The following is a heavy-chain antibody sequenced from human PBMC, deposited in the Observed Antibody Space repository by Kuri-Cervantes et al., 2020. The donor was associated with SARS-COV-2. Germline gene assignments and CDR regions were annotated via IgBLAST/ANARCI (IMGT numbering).Heavy chain of an antibody. V-gene: IGHV3-23*01. J-gene: IGHJ4*02. D-gene: IGHD6-6*01. CDR1: GFTFSSYA. CDR2: ISGSGGST. Sequence: GGSLRLSCAASGFTFSSYAMSWVRQAPGKGLEWVSAISGSGGSTYYADSVEGWFTITRDNSKNTLYLQMNSLRAEDTAVYYGAKEVAARPGTPFDYWGQGTLVTVSS. CDR3: AKEVAARPGTPFDY.